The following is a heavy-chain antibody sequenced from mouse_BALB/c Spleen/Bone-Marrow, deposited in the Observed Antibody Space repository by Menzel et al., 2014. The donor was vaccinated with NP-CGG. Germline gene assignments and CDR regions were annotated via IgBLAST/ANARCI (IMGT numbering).Heavy chain of an antibody. CDR1: GYTFTGYT. D-gene: IGHD2-3*01. V-gene: IGHV1-4*01. Sequence: VQLQESGAELARPGASVKMSCKASGYTFTGYTIHWVKQRPGQGLEWIGYINPTSGYANYNQKFKDKATLTADKSSSTAYMQLSSLTSEDSAVFYCARSMIVHFAMDYWGQGTSVTVSS. CDR2: INPTSGYA. J-gene: IGHJ4*01. CDR3: ARSMIVHFAMDY.